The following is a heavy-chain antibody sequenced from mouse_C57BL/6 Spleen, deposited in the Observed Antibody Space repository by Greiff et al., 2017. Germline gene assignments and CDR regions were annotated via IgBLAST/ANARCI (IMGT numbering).Heavy chain of an antibody. Sequence: EVQLQQSGPGLVKPSQSLSLTCSVTGYSITSGYYWNWIRQFPGNKLEWMGYISYDGSNNYNPSLKNRISITRDTSTNQFFLKLNSVTTEDTATYYCAREGNWDNVDYWGQGTTLTVSS. J-gene: IGHJ2*01. V-gene: IGHV3-6*01. D-gene: IGHD4-1*01. CDR2: ISYDGSN. CDR1: GYSITSGYY. CDR3: AREGNWDNVDY.